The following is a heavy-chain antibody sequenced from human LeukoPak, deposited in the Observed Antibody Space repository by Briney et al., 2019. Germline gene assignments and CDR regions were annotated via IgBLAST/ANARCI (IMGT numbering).Heavy chain of an antibody. V-gene: IGHV3-23*01. CDR3: AKQPHAIAAAAYFQH. Sequence: GGSLRLSCAASGFTFTSYAMSWVRQAPGMGLEWVSATGGSGGNTYYADSVKGRFTISRDNSKNTLYLQMNSLRAEDTAVYYCAKQPHAIAAAAYFQHWGQGTLVTVSS. CDR1: GFTFTSYA. D-gene: IGHD6-13*01. J-gene: IGHJ1*01. CDR2: TGGSGGNT.